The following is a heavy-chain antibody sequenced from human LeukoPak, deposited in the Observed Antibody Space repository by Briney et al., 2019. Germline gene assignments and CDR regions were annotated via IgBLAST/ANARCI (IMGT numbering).Heavy chain of an antibody. V-gene: IGHV3-30-3*01. CDR2: ISYDGSNK. CDR1: GFTFSSYA. Sequence: GGPLRLSCAASGFTFSSYAMHWVRQAPGKGLEWVAVISYDGSNKYYADSVKGRFTISRDNSKNTLYLQMNSLRAEDTAVYYCAREGWFGAIDYWGQGTLVTVSS. J-gene: IGHJ4*02. CDR3: AREGWFGAIDY. D-gene: IGHD3-10*01.